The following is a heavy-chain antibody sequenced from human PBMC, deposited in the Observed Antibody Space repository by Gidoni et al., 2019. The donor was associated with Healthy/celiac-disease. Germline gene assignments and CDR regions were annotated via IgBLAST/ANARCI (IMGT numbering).Heavy chain of an antibody. CDR2: INHSGST. V-gene: IGHV4-34*01. CDR3: ARSLTIFLLNPYYYYGMDV. J-gene: IGHJ6*02. CDR1: GGSFSGYY. D-gene: IGHD3-3*01. Sequence: QVQLQQWGAGLLKPSETLSLPCAVHGGSFSGYYWSWIRQPPGKGLEWIGEINHSGSTNYNPSLKSRVTISVDTSKNQFSLKLSSVTAADTAVYYCARSLTIFLLNPYYYYGMDVWGQGTTVTVSS.